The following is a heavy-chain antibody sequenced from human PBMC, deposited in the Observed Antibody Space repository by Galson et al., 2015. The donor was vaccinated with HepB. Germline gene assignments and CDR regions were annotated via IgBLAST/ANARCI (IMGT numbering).Heavy chain of an antibody. CDR3: ARDGAFWAVFDY. D-gene: IGHD3-16*01. CDR1: GFTFSSYS. Sequence: SLRLSCAASGFTFSSYSMNWVRQAPGKGLEWVSSISSSSSYIYYADSVKGRFTISRDNAKNSLYPQMNSLRAEDTAVYYCARDGAFWAVFDYWGQGTLVTVSS. CDR2: ISSSSSYI. J-gene: IGHJ4*02. V-gene: IGHV3-21*01.